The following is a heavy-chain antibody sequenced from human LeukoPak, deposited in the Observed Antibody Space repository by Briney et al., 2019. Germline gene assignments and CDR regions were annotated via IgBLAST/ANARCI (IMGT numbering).Heavy chain of an antibody. CDR2: INHSGST. J-gene: IGHJ6*02. Sequence: PSETLSLTCAVYGGSFSGYYWSWIRQPPGKGLEWIGEINHSGSTNYNPSLKSRVTISVDTSKNQFSLKLSSVTAADTAVYYCARGDIVVVPAAIGYGMDVWGQGTTVTVSS. V-gene: IGHV4-34*01. CDR3: ARGDIVVVPAAIGYGMDV. CDR1: GGSFSGYY. D-gene: IGHD2-2*02.